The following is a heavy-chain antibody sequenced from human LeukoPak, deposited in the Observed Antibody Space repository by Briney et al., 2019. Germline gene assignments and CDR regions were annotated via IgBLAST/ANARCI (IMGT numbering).Heavy chain of an antibody. CDR1: GGSISSYY. V-gene: IGHV4-59*01. Sequence: PSETLSLTCTVSGGSISSYYWSWIRQPPGKGLEWIGYIYYSGSTNYNPSLKSRVTISVDTSKNQFSLKLSSVTAADTAVYYCARYAYSGSYYVDYWGQGTLVTVSS. J-gene: IGHJ4*02. D-gene: IGHD1-26*01. CDR3: ARYAYSGSYYVDY. CDR2: IYYSGST.